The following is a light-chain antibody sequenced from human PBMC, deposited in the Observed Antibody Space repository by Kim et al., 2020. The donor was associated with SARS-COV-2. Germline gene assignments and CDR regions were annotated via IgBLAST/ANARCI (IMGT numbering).Light chain of an antibody. V-gene: IGKV4-1*01. J-gene: IGKJ1*01. Sequence: DIVMTQSPDSLAVPLGERATINCKSSQSVLYSSNNKNYLAWYQQKPRQPPKLLIYWASTRESGVPDRFSGSGSGTDFTLTISSLQAEDVAVYYCQQYYSTPLTFGQGTKVDIK. CDR2: WAS. CDR1: QSVLYSSNNKNY. CDR3: QQYYSTPLT.